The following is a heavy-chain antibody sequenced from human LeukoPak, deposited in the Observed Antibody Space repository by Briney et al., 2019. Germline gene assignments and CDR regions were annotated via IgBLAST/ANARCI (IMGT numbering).Heavy chain of an antibody. CDR1: GYTFTGYY. J-gene: IGHJ6*02. CDR3: ASEGALGIAPLDQYYYYGMDV. V-gene: IGHV1-2*02. Sequence: ASVKVSCKASGYTFTGYYMHWVRQAPGQGLEWMGWINPNSGGTNYAQKFQGRVTMTRDTSISTAYVELSRLRSDDTAVYYCASEGALGIAPLDQYYYYGMDVWGQGTTVTVSS. CDR2: INPNSGGT. D-gene: IGHD6-13*01.